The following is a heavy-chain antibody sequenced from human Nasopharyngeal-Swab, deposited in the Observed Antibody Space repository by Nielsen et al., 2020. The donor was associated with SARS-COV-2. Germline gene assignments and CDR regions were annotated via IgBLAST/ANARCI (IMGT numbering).Heavy chain of an antibody. J-gene: IGHJ4*02. CDR3: ARCIREGATCGFGFDY. V-gene: IGHV3-33*01. D-gene: IGHD1-26*01. Sequence: GGSLRLSCAASGFTFSSYGMPWVRQAPGKGLAWVAVIWYDGSNKYYADSVKGRFTISKDNSKNTLYLQLNSLRAEDTAVYYCARCIREGATCGFGFDYWGQGTLVTVSS. CDR2: IWYDGSNK. CDR1: GFTFSSYG.